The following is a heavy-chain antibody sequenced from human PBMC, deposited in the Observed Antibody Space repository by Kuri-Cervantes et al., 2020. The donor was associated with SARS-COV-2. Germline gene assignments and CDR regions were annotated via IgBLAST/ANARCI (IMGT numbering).Heavy chain of an antibody. CDR3: ARDPKLGLPPA. J-gene: IGHJ5*02. D-gene: IGHD1-7*01. Sequence: LSLTCAASGFTFSSYAMHWVRQAPGKGLEWVAVISYDGSNKYYADSVKGRFTIFRDNAKNSLYLQMNSLRAEDTAVYYCARDPKLGLPPAWGQGTLVTVSS. CDR2: ISYDGSNK. V-gene: IGHV3-30-3*01. CDR1: GFTFSSYA.